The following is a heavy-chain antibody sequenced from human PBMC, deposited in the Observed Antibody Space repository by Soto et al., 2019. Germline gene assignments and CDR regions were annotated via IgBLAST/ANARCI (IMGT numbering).Heavy chain of an antibody. V-gene: IGHV5-51*01. D-gene: IGHD6-6*01. CDR1: GYSFTSYW. CDR3: ARRGSSSSGRLAFLAGFDY. J-gene: IGHJ4*02. CDR2: IYPGDSDT. Sequence: GESLKISCKGSGYSFTSYWIGWVRQMPGKGLEWMGIIYPGDSDTRYSPSFQGQVTISADNSINTAYLQWSSLKASDTAIYYFARRGSSSSGRLAFLAGFDYWGQGTLVTVSS.